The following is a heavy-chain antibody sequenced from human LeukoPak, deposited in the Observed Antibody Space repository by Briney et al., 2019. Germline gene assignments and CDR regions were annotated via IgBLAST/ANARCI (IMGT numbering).Heavy chain of an antibody. V-gene: IGHV4-59*01. D-gene: IGHD6-19*01. CDR3: ATRRIAVAAPFDY. Sequence: PSETLSLTCTVSGGSISSYYWSWIRQPPGQGLEWIGYIYYSGSTNYNPSLKSRVTMSVDTSKNQFSLKLSSVTAADTAVYYCATRRIAVAAPFDYWGQGTLVTVSS. J-gene: IGHJ4*02. CDR2: IYYSGST. CDR1: GGSISSYY.